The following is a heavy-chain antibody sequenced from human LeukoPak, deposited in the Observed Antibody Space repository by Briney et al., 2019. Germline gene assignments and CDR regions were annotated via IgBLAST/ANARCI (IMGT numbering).Heavy chain of an antibody. J-gene: IGHJ5*02. CDR1: GGSISSSSYY. V-gene: IGHV4-39*01. CDR2: IYYSGST. D-gene: IGHD3-16*02. Sequence: SETLSLTCTVSGGSISSSSYYWGWVRQPPGKGLGWIGSIYYSGSTYYNPSLTNRVTISVDPSKNQFSRKLRSVPAADTSVYYCARHKHYDYVWGSYRSWFDPWGQGTLVTVSS. CDR3: ARHKHYDYVWGSYRSWFDP.